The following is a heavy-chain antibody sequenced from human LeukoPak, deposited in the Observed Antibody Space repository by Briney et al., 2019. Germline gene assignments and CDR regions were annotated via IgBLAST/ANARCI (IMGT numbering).Heavy chain of an antibody. CDR1: GFTFDDYA. Sequence: PGGSLRLSCAASGFTFDDYAMHWVRQAPGKGLEWVSGISWNSGSIGYADSVKGRFTISRDNAKNSLYLQMNSLRAEDTALYYCAKDRKSIWGGCFDPGGQGPRFTVS. CDR3: AKDRKSIWGGCFDP. V-gene: IGHV3-9*01. D-gene: IGHD3-16*01. J-gene: IGHJ5*02. CDR2: ISWNSGSI.